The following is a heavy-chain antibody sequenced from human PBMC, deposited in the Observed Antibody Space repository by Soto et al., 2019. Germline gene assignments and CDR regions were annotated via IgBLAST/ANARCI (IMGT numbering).Heavy chain of an antibody. J-gene: IGHJ3*02. Sequence: EVLLVESGGGWVQPGGSLKLSCAASGFTFSGSAMHWVRQASGKGLEWVGRIRSKANSYATAYAASVKGRFTISRDDSKNTAYLRMNSLKTEDTAVYYCTGRVLRFLEGLRDDAFDIWGQGTMFTVSS. D-gene: IGHD3-3*01. CDR1: GFTFSGSA. CDR2: IRSKANSYAT. CDR3: TGRVLRFLEGLRDDAFDI. V-gene: IGHV3-73*02.